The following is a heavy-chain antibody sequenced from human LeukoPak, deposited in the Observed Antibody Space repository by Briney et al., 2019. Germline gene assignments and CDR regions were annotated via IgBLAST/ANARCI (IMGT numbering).Heavy chain of an antibody. D-gene: IGHD3-10*01. CDR2: IFYNGTDK. CDR1: GFIFRTYA. V-gene: IGHV3-30*02. J-gene: IGHJ4*02. CDR3: AKAGASGSGPIAS. Sequence: GGSLRLSCAASGFIFRTYAMNWVRQAPGKGLEWVAFIFYNGTDKYADSVKGRFTISRDNSKNTLYLEMNRLRPEDTALYYCAKAGASGSGPIASWGQGTLATVSS.